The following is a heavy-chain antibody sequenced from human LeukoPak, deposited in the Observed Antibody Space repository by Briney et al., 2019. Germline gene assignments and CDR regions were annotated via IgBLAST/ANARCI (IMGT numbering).Heavy chain of an antibody. CDR1: GGSFSGYY. CDR2: INHSGST. V-gene: IGHV4-34*01. Sequence: SETLSLTCAVYGGSFSGYYWSWIRQPPGKGLEWIGEINHSGSTNYNPSLKSRVTISVDTSKNQFSLKLSSVTAADTAVYYCARLWSSDYWGQGTLGTVSS. J-gene: IGHJ4*02. CDR3: ARLWSSDY. D-gene: IGHD3-3*01.